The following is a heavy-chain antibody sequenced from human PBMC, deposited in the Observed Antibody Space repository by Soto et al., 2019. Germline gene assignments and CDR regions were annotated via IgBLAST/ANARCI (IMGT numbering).Heavy chain of an antibody. CDR1: GFIFSSSA. CDR2: ISDNGAYT. V-gene: IGHV3-23*01. J-gene: IGHJ4*02. Sequence: EVRLLESGGGLVQPGGSLRLSCAASGFIFSSSAMSWVRQAPGKGLEWVSGISDNGAYTYFADSVKGRFIISRDNSKNTLYLLMNSLRVEDTALYYCANNVPMIPITYHFDYWGQGTLVTVSS. CDR3: ANNVPMIPITYHFDY. D-gene: IGHD3-16*01.